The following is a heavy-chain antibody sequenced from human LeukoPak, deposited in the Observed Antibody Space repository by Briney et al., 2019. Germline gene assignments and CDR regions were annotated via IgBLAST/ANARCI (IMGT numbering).Heavy chain of an antibody. CDR2: IYYSGST. J-gene: IGHJ4*02. CDR3: AKWASFWFGELFTRTVDY. V-gene: IGHV4-30-4*01. D-gene: IGHD3-10*01. Sequence: PSQTLSLTCTVSGGTISSGDYYWSWIRQPPGKGLEWIGYIYYSGSTYYNPSLKSRVTISVDTSKNQFYLKLSSLTAADTAVYSGAKWASFWFGELFTRTVDYWGQGTLVTVSS. CDR1: GGTISSGDYY.